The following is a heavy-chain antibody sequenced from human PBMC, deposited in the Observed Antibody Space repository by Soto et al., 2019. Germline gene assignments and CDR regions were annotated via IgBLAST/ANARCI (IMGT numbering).Heavy chain of an antibody. J-gene: IGHJ4*02. CDR2: FYYGGST. D-gene: IGHD1-26*01. V-gene: IGHV4-59*12. CDR1: GVSITGYY. Sequence: SETLSLTCSVSGVSITGYYWSWIRQPPGKGLEWIGYFYYGGSTNYNPSLKSRVTMSVDKSKNQFSLRLSSVTAADTAVYYCAKMVGATLVDYWGQGTLVTVSS. CDR3: AKMVGATLVDY.